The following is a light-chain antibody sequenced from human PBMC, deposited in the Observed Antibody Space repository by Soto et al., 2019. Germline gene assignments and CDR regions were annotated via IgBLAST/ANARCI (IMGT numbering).Light chain of an antibody. Sequence: QSVLTQPPSASGTPGQRVTISCSGSSSNIGSKYVYWYQQLPGTAPKLLIYSNNQRPSGVPDRFSGSKSGTSASLAISGLRSEDEADYYCAAWDDSLSGVVFGGGTKLTVL. J-gene: IGLJ2*01. V-gene: IGLV1-47*02. CDR2: SNN. CDR1: SSNIGSKY. CDR3: AAWDDSLSGVV.